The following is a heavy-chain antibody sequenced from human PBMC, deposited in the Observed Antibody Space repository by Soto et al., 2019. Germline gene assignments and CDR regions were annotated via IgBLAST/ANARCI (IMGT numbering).Heavy chain of an antibody. CDR3: ARRTSHNWFDP. CDR2: INHSGST. CDR1: GGSFSGYY. V-gene: IGHV4-34*01. Sequence: QVQLQQWGAGLLKPSETLSLTCAVYGGSFSGYYWSWIRQPPGKGLEWIGEINHSGSTNYNPSLKSRVPISVDTSKNQFSLKLSSVTAADTAVYYCARRTSHNWFDPWGQGTLVTVSS. J-gene: IGHJ5*02.